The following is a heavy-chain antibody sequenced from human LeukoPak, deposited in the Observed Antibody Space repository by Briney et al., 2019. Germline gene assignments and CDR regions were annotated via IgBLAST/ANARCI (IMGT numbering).Heavy chain of an antibody. J-gene: IGHJ4*02. V-gene: IGHV4-59*01. Sequence: WETLALTCAVSGGSISSYYWSWIRQPPGKGLEWIGYIYYSGSSNYNPSLKCRVTISVDTSKNQFSLKLSSVTAADTAVYYCARVTLSITAHFDYWGQGTPASVSS. CDR3: ARVTLSITAHFDY. D-gene: IGHD6-13*01. CDR1: GGSISSYY. CDR2: IYYSGSS.